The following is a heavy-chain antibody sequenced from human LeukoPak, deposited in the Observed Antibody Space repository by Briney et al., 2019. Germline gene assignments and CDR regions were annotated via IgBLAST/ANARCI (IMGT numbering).Heavy chain of an antibody. CDR3: ARRVSYSSVWYYFDS. J-gene: IGHJ4*02. CDR1: GFTVSSNY. Sequence: GGSLRLSCAASGFTVSSNYMTWVRQAPGKGLEWVSRLSSNGATTYYADSVKGRFTISRDNSKNTLYLEMNSLRAEDTALYYCARRVSYSSVWYYFDSWGQGTLVTVSS. D-gene: IGHD6-19*01. CDR2: SSNGATT. V-gene: IGHV3-53*01.